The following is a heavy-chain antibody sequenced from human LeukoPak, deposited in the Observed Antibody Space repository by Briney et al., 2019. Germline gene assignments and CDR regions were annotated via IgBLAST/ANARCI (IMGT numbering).Heavy chain of an antibody. CDR2: ISSNGGST. V-gene: IGHV3-64D*09. Sequence: GGSLRLSCSASGFTFSSYAMHWVRQAPGKGREYVSAISSNGGSTYYADSVKGRFTISRDNSKNTLYLQMSSLRAEDTAVYYCVKGPIAARYFDYWGQGTLVTVSS. J-gene: IGHJ4*02. CDR1: GFTFSSYA. D-gene: IGHD6-6*01. CDR3: VKGPIAARYFDY.